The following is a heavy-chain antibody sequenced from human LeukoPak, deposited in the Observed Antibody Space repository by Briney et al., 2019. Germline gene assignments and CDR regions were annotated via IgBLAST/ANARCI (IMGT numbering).Heavy chain of an antibody. V-gene: IGHV1-8*01. J-gene: IGHJ4*02. D-gene: IGHD1-26*01. CDR1: GYTFISYD. CDR3: ARDGSYYEGFDY. CDR2: MNPNSGNT. Sequence: WASVKVSCKASGYTFISYDINWVRQAPGQGLEWMGWMNPNSGNTGYAQKFQGRVTMTRNTSISTACMELSSLRSEDTAVYYCARDGSYYEGFDYWGQGTLVTVSS.